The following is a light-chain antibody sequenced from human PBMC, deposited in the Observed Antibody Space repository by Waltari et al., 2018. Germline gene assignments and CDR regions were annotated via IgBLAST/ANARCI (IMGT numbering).Light chain of an antibody. CDR1: QNVSRA. V-gene: IGKV3-20*01. J-gene: IGKJ1*01. CDR2: GSS. CDR3: QHYQRLPAT. Sequence: EIVLTPSPGPSSLSPGERATLSCRASQNVSRALAWYQQKPGQAPRLLIYGSSNRATGIPDRFSGSGSGTDFSLTISSLEPEDFAVYYCQHYQRLPATFGQGTKVEIK.